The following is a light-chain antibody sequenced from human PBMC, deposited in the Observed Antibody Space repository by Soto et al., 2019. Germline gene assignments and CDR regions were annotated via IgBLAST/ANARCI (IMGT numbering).Light chain of an antibody. Sequence: QSVLTQPASVSGSPGQSITISCTGTSSDVGGYNYVSWYQQHPGKAPKVMIYDVSKRPSGISNRFSGSKSGNTASLTISGLQVEDEADYYCSSYTSGSTRVVFGGGTNLTVL. CDR2: DVS. J-gene: IGLJ2*01. CDR1: SSDVGGYNY. CDR3: SSYTSGSTRVV. V-gene: IGLV2-14*03.